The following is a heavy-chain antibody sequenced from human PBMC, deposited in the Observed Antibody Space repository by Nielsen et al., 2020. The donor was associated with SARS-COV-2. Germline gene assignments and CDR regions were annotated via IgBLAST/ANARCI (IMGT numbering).Heavy chain of an antibody. V-gene: IGHV3-11*05. CDR2: IGRSSSTT. J-gene: IGHJ2*01. Sequence: GESLKISCAASGFSFSHYYMSWVRQAPGKGLEWISTIGRSSSTTNNADSVKGRFTISRDNANLYLQMTSLRVEDTAVYYCARERVYFDLWGRGTLVTVSS. CDR1: GFSFSHYY. CDR3: ARERVYFDL.